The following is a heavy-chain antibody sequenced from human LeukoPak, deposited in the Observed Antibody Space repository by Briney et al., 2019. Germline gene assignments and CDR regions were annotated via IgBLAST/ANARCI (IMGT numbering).Heavy chain of an antibody. CDR2: MRYGEGDT. CDR3: ARLLGYCSSTSCYPNFDY. V-gene: IGHV3-30*02. D-gene: IGHD2-2*01. Sequence: GGSLRLSCAASGFTFNAFGMHWVRRVPGKGLEWVAFMRYGEGDTYYRDSVRGRFAISRDNSKNTLYLQMNSLRAEDTAVYYCARLLGYCSSTSCYPNFDYWGQGTLVTVSS. CDR1: GFTFNAFG. J-gene: IGHJ4*02.